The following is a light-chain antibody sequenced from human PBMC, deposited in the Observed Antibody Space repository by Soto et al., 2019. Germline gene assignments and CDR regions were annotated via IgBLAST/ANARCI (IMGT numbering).Light chain of an antibody. V-gene: IGKV3-11*01. CDR3: QQRFNWPPFT. CDR1: QSIRNY. J-gene: IGKJ3*01. CDR2: DAS. Sequence: EIVLTQSPGTLSLSPGERATLSCRASQSIRNYLAWYQQKPGQAPRLLIYDASTRATGIPARFSGSGSGTDFPLTISSLESEDFAVYYCQQRFNWPPFTFGPGTKVDIK.